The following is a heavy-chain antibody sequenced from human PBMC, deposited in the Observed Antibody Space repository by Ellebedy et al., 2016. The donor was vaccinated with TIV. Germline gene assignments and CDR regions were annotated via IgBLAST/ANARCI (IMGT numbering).Heavy chain of an antibody. J-gene: IGHJ4*02. CDR1: GFTFSSYP. CDR3: ARITTRGYSYGFFDY. D-gene: IGHD5-18*01. V-gene: IGHV3-23*01. CDR2: ISGTGDT. Sequence: GGSLRLSCAASGFTFSSYPISWVRQAPGKGLEWVSAISGTGDTFYADSVKGRFTISRDNSNNTLYLQMNSLRAEDTAVYYCARITTRGYSYGFFDYWGQGTLVTVSS.